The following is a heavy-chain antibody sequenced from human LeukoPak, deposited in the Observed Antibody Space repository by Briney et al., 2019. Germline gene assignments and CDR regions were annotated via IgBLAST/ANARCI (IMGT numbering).Heavy chain of an antibody. Sequence: ASVKVSCKASGYTFTSYAMHWVRQAPGQRLEWMGWINAGNGNTKYSQEFQGRVTITRDTSASTAYMELSSLRSEDMAVYYCARAQGSYYNFDYWGQGTLVTVSS. CDR2: INAGNGNT. V-gene: IGHV1-3*03. J-gene: IGHJ4*02. CDR3: ARAQGSYYNFDY. CDR1: GYTFTSYA. D-gene: IGHD3-10*01.